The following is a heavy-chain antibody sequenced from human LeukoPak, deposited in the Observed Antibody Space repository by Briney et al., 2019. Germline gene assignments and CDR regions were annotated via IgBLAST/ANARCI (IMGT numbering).Heavy chain of an antibody. V-gene: IGHV1-8*01. D-gene: IGHD6-13*01. CDR1: GYTFTSYD. J-gene: IGHJ4*02. CDR3: ARANPAADSDFDY. CDR2: MNPNSGNT. Sequence: ASVKVSCKASGYTFTSYDINWVRQATGQGLEWMGWMNPNSGNTGYAQKFQGRVTMTRNTSISTAYMELSRLRSDDTAVYYCARANPAADSDFDYWGQGTLVTVSS.